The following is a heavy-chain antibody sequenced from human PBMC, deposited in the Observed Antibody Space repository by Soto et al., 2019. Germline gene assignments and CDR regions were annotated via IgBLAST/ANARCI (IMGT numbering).Heavy chain of an antibody. Sequence: SETLSLTCAVYGGSFSGYYWSWIRQPPGKGLEWIGEINHSGSTNYNPSLKSRVTISVDTSKNQFSLKLSSVTAADTAVYYCAKYVKAAGPYNWFDPWGQGTLVTVS. D-gene: IGHD6-13*01. CDR2: INHSGST. V-gene: IGHV4-34*01. J-gene: IGHJ5*02. CDR3: AKYVKAAGPYNWFDP. CDR1: GGSFSGYY.